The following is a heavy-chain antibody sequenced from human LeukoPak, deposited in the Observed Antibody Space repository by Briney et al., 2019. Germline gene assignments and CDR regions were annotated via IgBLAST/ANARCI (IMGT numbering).Heavy chain of an antibody. V-gene: IGHV4-30-2*01. CDR1: GGSISCGGYS. CDR3: AAYCSGGSCYSPWFDP. Sequence: TLSLTCAVSGGSISCGGYSWSWIRQPPGKGLEWIGYIYHSGSTYYNPSLKSRVTISVDRSKNQFSLKLSSVTAADTAVYYCAAYCSGGSCYSPWFDPWGQGTLVTVSS. CDR2: IYHSGST. J-gene: IGHJ5*02. D-gene: IGHD2-15*01.